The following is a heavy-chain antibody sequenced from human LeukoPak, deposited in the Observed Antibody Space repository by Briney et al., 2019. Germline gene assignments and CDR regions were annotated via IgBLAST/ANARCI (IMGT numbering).Heavy chain of an antibody. V-gene: IGHV3-33*01. Sequence: GGSLRLSCAASGFTFSSYGMHWVRQAPGKGLEWVAVIWYDGSNKYYADPVKGRFTISRDNSKNTLYLQMNSLRAEDTAVYYCAREQLERLYFDYWGQGTLVTVSS. CDR1: GFTFSSYG. CDR2: IWYDGSNK. CDR3: AREQLERLYFDY. J-gene: IGHJ4*02. D-gene: IGHD1-1*01.